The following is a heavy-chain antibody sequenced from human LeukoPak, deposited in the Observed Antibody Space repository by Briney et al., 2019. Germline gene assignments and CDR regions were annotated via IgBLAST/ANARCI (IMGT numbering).Heavy chain of an antibody. Sequence: SQTLSLTCTVSGGSISSGSYYWSWIRQPAGKGLEWIGRIYTSGSTNYNPSLKSRVTISVDTSKNQFSLKLSSVTAADTAVYYCAREHGSSGSHFDYWGQGTLVTVSS. J-gene: IGHJ4*02. D-gene: IGHD3-22*01. CDR2: IYTSGST. CDR3: AREHGSSGSHFDY. V-gene: IGHV4-61*02. CDR1: GGSISSGSYY.